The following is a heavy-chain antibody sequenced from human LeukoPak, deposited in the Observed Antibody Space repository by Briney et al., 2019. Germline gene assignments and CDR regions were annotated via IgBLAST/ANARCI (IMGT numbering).Heavy chain of an antibody. Sequence: PGGSLRLSCAASGSTFSSYNMNWVRQAPGKGPEWVSSITTSSTYIYYADSVKGRFTISRDNAKNSLYLQMDSLRVEDTAVYYCARGSLVGFLGWFLNHFDYWGQGTLVTVSS. CDR2: ITTSSTYI. CDR1: GSTFSSYN. D-gene: IGHD3-3*01. J-gene: IGHJ4*02. V-gene: IGHV3-21*06. CDR3: ARGSLVGFLGWFLNHFDY.